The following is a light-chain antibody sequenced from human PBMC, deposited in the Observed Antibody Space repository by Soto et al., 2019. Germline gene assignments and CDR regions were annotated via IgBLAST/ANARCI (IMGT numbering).Light chain of an antibody. CDR3: QQYGSSPLIT. Sequence: EIVLTQSPGTLSLSPGQRATLSCRSSQRLSASDIAWYQQKPGQAPKFLIYGVSSRATGIPDRFSGSGSGTDFTLTISRLEPEDFAVYHCQQYGSSPLITFGQGTPTGD. V-gene: IGKV3-20*01. CDR2: GVS. J-gene: IGKJ5*01. CDR1: QRLSASD.